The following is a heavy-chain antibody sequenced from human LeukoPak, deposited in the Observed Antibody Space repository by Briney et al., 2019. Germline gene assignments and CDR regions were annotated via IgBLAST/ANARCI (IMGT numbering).Heavy chain of an antibody. CDR1: GFTFSSYS. CDR3: ARRRDGYNGLDY. V-gene: IGHV3-21*01. CDR2: ISTSSTYI. J-gene: IGHJ4*02. Sequence: SGGSLRLSCAASGFTFSSYSMNWVRQAPGKGLEWVSSISTSSTYIYYADSVKGRFTISRDNAKNSLYLQMNSLRAEDTAVYYCARRRDGYNGLDYWGQGTLVTVSS. D-gene: IGHD5-24*01.